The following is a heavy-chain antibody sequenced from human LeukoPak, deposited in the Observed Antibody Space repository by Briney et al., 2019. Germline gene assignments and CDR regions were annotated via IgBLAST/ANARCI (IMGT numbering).Heavy chain of an antibody. V-gene: IGHV3-33*01. CDR3: ARNIWFGEFRYFDC. D-gene: IGHD3-10*01. CDR2: VWSGGGNE. CDR1: GFTFSSYG. Sequence: GNSLRLSCVASGFTFSSYGFHWVRQAPGKGLEWVAVVWSGGGNEYYADSVKGRFTISRDDSKNTLYPQMNSLRAEASAVYYCARNIWFGEFRYFDCWGQGTLVTVSS. J-gene: IGHJ4*02.